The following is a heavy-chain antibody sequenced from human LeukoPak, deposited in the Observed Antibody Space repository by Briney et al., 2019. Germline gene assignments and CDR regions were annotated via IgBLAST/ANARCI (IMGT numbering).Heavy chain of an antibody. D-gene: IGHD1-26*01. V-gene: IGHV1-2*02. CDR2: INLKSGGA. J-gene: IGHJ5*02. CDR1: GFTFNAYN. Sequence: GASVKVSCKASGFTFNAYNIHWVRQGPGQGLEWMGWINLKSGGANYAQKVQGRGTMTWDTSISTAYMELSRLSSDDTAVYSCASDSAHSGSYSWFDTWGQGTLVTVSS. CDR3: ASDSAHSGSYSWFDT.